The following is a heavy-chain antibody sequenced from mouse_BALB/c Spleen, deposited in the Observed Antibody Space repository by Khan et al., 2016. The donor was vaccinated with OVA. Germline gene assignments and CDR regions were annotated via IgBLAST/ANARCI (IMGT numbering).Heavy chain of an antibody. CDR1: GYSITNDYA. D-gene: IGHD2-4*01. CDR2: ISSTGST. Sequence: EVKLLESGPGLVKPSQSLSLTCTVTGYSITNDYAWNWIRQFPGNKLEWMGYISSTGSTSYNPSLKSRISITRDTSKNQFFLQLRSVTSEDTATYYCARSLYYNYGYALDYGGRGTSVTVSS. V-gene: IGHV3-2*02. J-gene: IGHJ4*01. CDR3: ARSLYYNYGYALDY.